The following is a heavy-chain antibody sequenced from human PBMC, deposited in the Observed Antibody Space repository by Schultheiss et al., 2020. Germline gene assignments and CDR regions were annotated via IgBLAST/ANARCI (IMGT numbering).Heavy chain of an antibody. J-gene: IGHJ6*03. V-gene: IGHV4-34*01. D-gene: IGHD3-10*01. CDR3: AGMRGSGSYRVVYYYYYMDV. CDR2: INHSGST. Sequence: SETLSLTCAVYGGSFSGYYWSWIRQPPGKGLEWIGEINHSGSTNYNPSLKSRVTISVDTSKNQFSLKLSSVTAADTAVYYCAGMRGSGSYRVVYYYYYMDVWGKGTTVTVYS. CDR1: GGSFSGYY.